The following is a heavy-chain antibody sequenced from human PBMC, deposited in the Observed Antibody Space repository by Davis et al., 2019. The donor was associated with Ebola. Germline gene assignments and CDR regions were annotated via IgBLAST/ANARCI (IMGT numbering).Heavy chain of an antibody. J-gene: IGHJ4*02. CDR3: ARGYHFDY. CDR2: IFYTGST. V-gene: IGHV4-39*01. CDR1: GGSISTTSYY. Sequence: MPSETLSLTCTVSGGSISTTSYYWGWIRQPPGKGLEWIGSIFYTGSTFYNPSLKSRVSISVDTSKNQFSLKLSSVTAADTAVYYCARGYHFDYWGQGTLVTVSS. D-gene: IGHD5-18*01.